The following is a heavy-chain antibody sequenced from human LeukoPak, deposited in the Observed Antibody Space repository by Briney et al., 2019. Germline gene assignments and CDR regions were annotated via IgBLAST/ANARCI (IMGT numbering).Heavy chain of an antibody. Sequence: PGGSLRLSCAAPGFTFDDYAMHRVRQAPGKGLEWVSLISWDGGSTYYADSVKGRFTISRDNSKNSLYLQMNSLRAEDTALYYCAKVSCGGDCYSPWYYFDYWGQGTLVTVSS. V-gene: IGHV3-43D*04. CDR1: GFTFDDYA. CDR3: AKVSCGGDCYSPWYYFDY. J-gene: IGHJ4*02. D-gene: IGHD2-21*01. CDR2: ISWDGGST.